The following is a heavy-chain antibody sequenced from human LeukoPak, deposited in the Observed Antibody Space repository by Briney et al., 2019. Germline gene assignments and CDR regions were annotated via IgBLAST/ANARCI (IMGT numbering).Heavy chain of an antibody. D-gene: IGHD3-10*01. CDR2: IYYRGST. V-gene: IGHV4-59*01. CDR1: GGSMSSYY. Sequence: SETLSLTCTVSGGSMSSYYWSWIRQPPGKGLEWIGYIYYRGSTNYNPSLKSRVAISVDTSKNQFSLKLSSGIAADTAVYYCARAPGGYGSGSRGAFDIWGQGTMVTVSS. J-gene: IGHJ3*02. CDR3: ARAPGGYGSGSRGAFDI.